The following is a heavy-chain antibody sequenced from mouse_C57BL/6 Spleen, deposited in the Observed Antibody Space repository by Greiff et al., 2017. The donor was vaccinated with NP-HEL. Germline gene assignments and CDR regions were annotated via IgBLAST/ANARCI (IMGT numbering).Heavy chain of an antibody. J-gene: IGHJ2*01. V-gene: IGHV1-72*01. Sequence: QVQLQQPGAELVKPGASVKLSCKASGYTFTSYWMHWVKQRPGRGLEWIGRFDPNSGGTKYNEKFKSKATLTVDKPSSTAYMQLSSLTSEDSAVYYCARSPVVAPPIYWGQGTTLTVSS. CDR2: FDPNSGGT. CDR3: ARSPVVAPPIY. CDR1: GYTFTSYW. D-gene: IGHD1-1*01.